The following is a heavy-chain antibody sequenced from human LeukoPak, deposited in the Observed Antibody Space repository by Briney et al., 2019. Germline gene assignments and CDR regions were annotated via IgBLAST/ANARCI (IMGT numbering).Heavy chain of an antibody. D-gene: IGHD3-3*01. V-gene: IGHV4-39*01. CDR2: IYYSGST. CDR1: GGSISSSSYY. CDR3: ARVTIFGVVIIPKFYDFDI. Sequence: SATRSPPCTVFGGSISSSSYYWGWIRQHPGKGLEWIGSIYYSGSTYYNPSLKSRVTISVDTSKNQFSLKLSSVKVADTAVYYCARVTIFGVVIIPKFYDFDIWGQGTMVTVSS. J-gene: IGHJ3*02.